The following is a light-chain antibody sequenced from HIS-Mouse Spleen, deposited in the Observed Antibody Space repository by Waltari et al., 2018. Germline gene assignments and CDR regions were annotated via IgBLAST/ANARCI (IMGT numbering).Light chain of an antibody. CDR1: NIGNKS. J-gene: IGLJ2*01. CDR2: DDS. Sequence: SYVLTPPPSVSVAPGKTARITGGGNNIGNKSLHWYQQKPGPAPVLVVYDDSDRPSGIPERFSGSNSGNTATLTISRVEAGDEADYYCQVWDSSSDHVVFGGGTKLTVL. V-gene: IGLV3-21*03. CDR3: QVWDSSSDHVV.